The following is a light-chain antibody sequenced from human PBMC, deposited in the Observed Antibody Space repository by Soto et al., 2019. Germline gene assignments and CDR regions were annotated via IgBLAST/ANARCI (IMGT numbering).Light chain of an antibody. CDR2: GAS. V-gene: IGKV3-20*01. Sequence: EIVLTQSPGTLSLSPGERATLSCRASQSVSRNSLAWYPQQPGQAPRLLIYGASSRATDIPDRFSGSGSGTAFTLIVSRLEPEDFAVYFCQQYGTSPPTFGPGTKVDIK. CDR3: QQYGTSPPT. J-gene: IGKJ3*01. CDR1: QSVSRNS.